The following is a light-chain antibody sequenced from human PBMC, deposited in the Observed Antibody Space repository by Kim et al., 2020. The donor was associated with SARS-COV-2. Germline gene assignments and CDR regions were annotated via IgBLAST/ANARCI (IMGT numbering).Light chain of an antibody. V-gene: IGLV3-21*01. CDR2: YDA. Sequence: SYELTQPPSVSVAPGKTARITCGGNNIGSKSVHWYQHKPGQAPLLVIYYDANRPSGIPERFSGSNSGNTATLTISRVEAGDEADYYCQVWDTTSDHPNWVFGGGTKVTVL. CDR1: NIGSKS. J-gene: IGLJ3*02. CDR3: QVWDTTSDHPNWV.